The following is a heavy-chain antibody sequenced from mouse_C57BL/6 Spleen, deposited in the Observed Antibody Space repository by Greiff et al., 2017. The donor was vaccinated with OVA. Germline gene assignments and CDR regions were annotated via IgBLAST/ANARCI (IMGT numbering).Heavy chain of an antibody. J-gene: IGHJ2*01. Sequence: QVQLQQPGTELVKPGASVKLSCKASGYTFTSYWMHWVKQRPGQGREWIGNINPSNGGTNYNEKFKSKATLTVDKSSSTAYMQLSSLTSEDSAVYYCVRSAIYYGNPWYFDYWGQGTTLTVSS. CDR3: VRSAIYYGNPWYFDY. V-gene: IGHV1-53*01. CDR2: INPSNGGT. D-gene: IGHD2-1*01. CDR1: GYTFTSYW.